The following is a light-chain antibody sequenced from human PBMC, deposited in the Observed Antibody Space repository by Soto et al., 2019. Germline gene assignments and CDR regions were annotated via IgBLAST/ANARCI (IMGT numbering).Light chain of an antibody. J-gene: IGKJ2*01. CDR2: GAS. Sequence: EIVMTQSPATLSVSPGERATLSCRASQSVSSNLAWYQQKPGQAPRLLIYGASTRATGIPARFSGSGSGTEFTLTLSSLQSEDFAVYYCQQYNNWATYTFGQGTKLEIK. CDR1: QSVSSN. CDR3: QQYNNWATYT. V-gene: IGKV3-15*01.